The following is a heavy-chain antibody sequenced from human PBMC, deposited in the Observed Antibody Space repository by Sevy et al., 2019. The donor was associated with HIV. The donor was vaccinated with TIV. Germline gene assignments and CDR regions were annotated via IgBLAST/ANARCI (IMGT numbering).Heavy chain of an antibody. Sequence: SETLSLTCTVSGGSISSGSYYWGWIRQPAGKGLEWIGRISTSGSTYYNPSLKSRVTISVDTSKNQFSLKLSSVTAADTAVYYCARVNWGPYYYYFYMDVWGKGTTVTVSS. CDR2: ISTSGST. V-gene: IGHV4-61*02. CDR3: ARVNWGPYYYYFYMDV. CDR1: GGSISSGSYY. D-gene: IGHD3-16*01. J-gene: IGHJ6*03.